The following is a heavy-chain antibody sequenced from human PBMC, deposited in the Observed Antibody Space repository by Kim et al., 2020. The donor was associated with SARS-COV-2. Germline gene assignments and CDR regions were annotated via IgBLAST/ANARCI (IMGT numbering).Heavy chain of an antibody. Sequence: GGSLRLSCAVSGFTFDDYAMHWVRQAPGKGLEWVSGISWNSGTIGYADSVKGRFTISRDNAKNSLYLQMNSLRTEDTALYYCAKSKITMFQGVLYGMDV. CDR1: GFTFDDYA. D-gene: IGHD3-10*01. CDR2: ISWNSGTI. CDR3: AKSKITMFQGVLYGMDV. J-gene: IGHJ6*01. V-gene: IGHV3-9*01.